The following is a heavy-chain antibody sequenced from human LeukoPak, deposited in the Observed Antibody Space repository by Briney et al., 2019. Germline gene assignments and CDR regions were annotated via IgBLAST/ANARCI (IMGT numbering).Heavy chain of an antibody. CDR1: GFTFSSYA. J-gene: IGHJ4*02. D-gene: IGHD6-13*01. Sequence: PGGSLRLSCAASGFTFSSYAMHWVRQAPGKGLERVAVISYDGSNKYYADSVKGRFTISRDNSRNTLYLQMNSLRAEDTAVYYCAREGIAAAGAFFDYWGQGTLVTVSS. CDR2: ISYDGSNK. CDR3: AREGIAAAGAFFDY. V-gene: IGHV3-30*04.